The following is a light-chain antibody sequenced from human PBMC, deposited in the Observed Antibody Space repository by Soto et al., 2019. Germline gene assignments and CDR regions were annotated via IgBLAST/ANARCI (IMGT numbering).Light chain of an antibody. CDR2: GAS. Sequence: EIVLTQSPGTLSLSPGERATLSCRASQSVSSSYVAWYQQKPGQAPRLLIYGASSRATGIPDRFSGSGSGKDFTLTSSRLEPEDFAVYYCQQYGSPGTFGPGTKVDIK. J-gene: IGKJ3*01. V-gene: IGKV3-20*01. CDR1: QSVSSSY. CDR3: QQYGSPGT.